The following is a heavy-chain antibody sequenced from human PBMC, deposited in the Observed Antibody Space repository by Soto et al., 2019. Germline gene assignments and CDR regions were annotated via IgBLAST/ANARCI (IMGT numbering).Heavy chain of an antibody. J-gene: IGHJ4*02. D-gene: IGHD3-9*01. Sequence: ASVKVSCKASGYTFTSYDINWVRQATGQGLEWMGWMNPNNGNTGYAQKFQGRVTMTRNTSISTAYMELSSLRSEDTAVYYCAKDLIHVLRYFDWLSAAFDYSGQGTLVTVSS. CDR2: MNPNNGNT. CDR3: AKDLIHVLRYFDWLSAAFDY. CDR1: GYTFTSYD. V-gene: IGHV1-8*01.